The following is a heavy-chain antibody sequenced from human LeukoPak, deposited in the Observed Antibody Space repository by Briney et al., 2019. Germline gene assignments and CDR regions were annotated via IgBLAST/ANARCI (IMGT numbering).Heavy chain of an antibody. CDR1: GFTFSNAW. Sequence: GGPLRLSCAASGFTFSNAWMNWVRQAPGKGLGWVGRIKSKTDGGTTDYAAPVKGRFTISRDDSKNTLYLQMNSLKTEDTAVYYCTTAVAGLTYYYYYGMDVWGQGTTVTVSS. J-gene: IGHJ6*02. D-gene: IGHD6-19*01. V-gene: IGHV3-15*07. CDR3: TTAVAGLTYYYYYGMDV. CDR2: IKSKTDGGTT.